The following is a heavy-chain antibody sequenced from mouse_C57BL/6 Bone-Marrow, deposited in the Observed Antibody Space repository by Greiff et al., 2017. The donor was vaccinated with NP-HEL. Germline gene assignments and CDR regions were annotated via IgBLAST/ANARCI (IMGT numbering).Heavy chain of an antibody. CDR1: GFTFSDYG. CDR3: ARVHPRITTVVATDWYFDV. D-gene: IGHD1-1*01. CDR2: ISSGSSTI. J-gene: IGHJ1*03. Sequence: EVKLMESGGGLVKPGGSLKLSCAASGFTFSDYGMHWVRQAPEKGLEWVAYISSGSSTIYYADTVKGRFPISRDNAKNTLFLQMTSLRSEDTAMYYCARVHPRITTVVATDWYFDVWGTGTTVTVSS. V-gene: IGHV5-17*01.